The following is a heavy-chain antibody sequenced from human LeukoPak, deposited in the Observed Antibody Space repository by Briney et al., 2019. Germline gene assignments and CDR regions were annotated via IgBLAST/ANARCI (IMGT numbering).Heavy chain of an antibody. D-gene: IGHD5-24*01. J-gene: IGHJ4*02. CDR1: GSSLAELS. V-gene: IGHV1-24*01. Sequence: ASVKVSCKVSGSSLAELSIHWVRQAPGKGLEWMGGFDPDDGEMVYAQKFQGRVTMTEDTSADIVYLEVSSLKSEDTAVYYCSRIDRGGYNFPFYFDYWGQGTLVTASS. CDR2: FDPDDGEM. CDR3: SRIDRGGYNFPFYFDY.